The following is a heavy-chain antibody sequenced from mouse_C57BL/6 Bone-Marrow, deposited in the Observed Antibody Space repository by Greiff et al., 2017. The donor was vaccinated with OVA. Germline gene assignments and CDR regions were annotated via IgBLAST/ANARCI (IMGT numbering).Heavy chain of an antibody. CDR2: IYIGNGYT. CDR3: AGVGLWLLRDWYFDV. J-gene: IGHJ1*03. CDR1: GYTFTSYG. Sequence: EVQLVESGAELVRPGSSVKMSCKTSGYTFTSYGINWVKQRPGQGLEWIGYIYIGNGYTEYNEKFKGKATLTSDTSSSTAYMQLSSLTSEDSAIYVCAGVGLWLLRDWYFDVWGTGTTVTVSS. D-gene: IGHD2-3*01. V-gene: IGHV1-58*01.